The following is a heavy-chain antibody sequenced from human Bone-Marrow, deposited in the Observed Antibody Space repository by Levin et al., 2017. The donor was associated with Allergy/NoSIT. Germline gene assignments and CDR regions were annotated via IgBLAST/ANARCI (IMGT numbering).Heavy chain of an antibody. V-gene: IGHV1-8*01. CDR2: MNPNSGNT. Sequence: ASVKVSCKASGYTFTSYDINWVRQATGQGLEWMGWMNPNSGNTGYAQKLQGRVTMTRNTSISTAYMELSSLRSEDTAVYYCARGPSIAAPLPAYYYYGMDVWGQGTTVTVSS. J-gene: IGHJ6*02. CDR1: GYTFTSYD. D-gene: IGHD6-6*01. CDR3: ARGPSIAAPLPAYYYYGMDV.